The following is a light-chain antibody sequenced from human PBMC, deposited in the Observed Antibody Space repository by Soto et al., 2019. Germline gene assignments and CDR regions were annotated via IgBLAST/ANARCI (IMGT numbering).Light chain of an antibody. CDR3: RQYGSSPSYT. Sequence: EIVLTQSPGTLSLSPGERATLSCRASQSVSSSSYLAWYQQKPGQAPRLLIYGASSRATGIPDRFSGSWSATDFTLTISSLEPEDFVVYYCRQYGSSPSYTFGQGTKLEIK. V-gene: IGKV3-20*01. CDR1: QSVSSSSY. CDR2: GAS. J-gene: IGKJ2*01.